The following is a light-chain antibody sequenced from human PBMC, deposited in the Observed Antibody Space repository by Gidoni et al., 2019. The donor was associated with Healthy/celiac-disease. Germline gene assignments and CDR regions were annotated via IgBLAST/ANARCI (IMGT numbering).Light chain of an antibody. J-gene: IGLJ2*01. Sequence: QSVLTQPPSLSEAPGQRVTISCTGSSSNIGAGYDVHWYQQLPGTAPKLLTYGNSNRPSGVPDRFSGSKSGTSASLAITGLQAEDEADYYCQSYDSSLSGPVVFGGGTKLTVL. V-gene: IGLV1-40*01. CDR1: SSNIGAGYD. CDR3: QSYDSSLSGPVV. CDR2: GNS.